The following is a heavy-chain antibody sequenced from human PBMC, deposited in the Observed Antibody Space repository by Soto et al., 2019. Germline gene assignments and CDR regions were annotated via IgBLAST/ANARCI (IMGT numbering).Heavy chain of an antibody. Sequence: QVQLVQSGAEVKKPGASVKVSCKASGYTFTSYAMHWVRQAPGQRLEWMGWINAGNGNTKYSQKFQGRVTITRDTSARTAYMELSSLRSEDTAVYYCARYCGGGMFDYWGQGTLVTVSS. CDR2: INAGNGNT. CDR1: GYTFTSYA. CDR3: ARYCGGGMFDY. D-gene: IGHD3-16*01. V-gene: IGHV1-3*01. J-gene: IGHJ4*02.